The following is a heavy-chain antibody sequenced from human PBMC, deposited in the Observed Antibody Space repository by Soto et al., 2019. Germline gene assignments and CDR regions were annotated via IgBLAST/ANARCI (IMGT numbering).Heavy chain of an antibody. J-gene: IGHJ6*02. CDR2: MSFDGSNK. Sequence: QMQLVESGGGVVQPGRSLRLSCEASGFTFRSYGMHWVRQAPGKGLEWVALMSFDGSNKYYADSVRGRFTISSDNSKSTLYLQMDILRPEDTAVYYCAKEYGWELQLSHPYYNSGMDVWGQGTTVTVSS. D-gene: IGHD1-1*01. V-gene: IGHV3-30*18. CDR1: GFTFRSYG. CDR3: AKEYGWELQLSHPYYNSGMDV.